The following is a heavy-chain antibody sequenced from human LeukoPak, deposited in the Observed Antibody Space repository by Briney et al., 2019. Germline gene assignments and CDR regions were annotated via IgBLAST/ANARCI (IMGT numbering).Heavy chain of an antibody. Sequence: SHSLSLTRTLSGRSVSSYYSSWIRQPAGKGLEWIGRIYTSGSTNYNPSLKSRGTMSVDTSKNQFSLKRSSVTAADTAVYYCARHGGLDCYNYRYFDYWGQGTLVTVSS. CDR2: IYTSGST. CDR3: ARHGGLDCYNYRYFDY. CDR1: GRSVSSYY. D-gene: IGHD5-24*01. J-gene: IGHJ4*02. V-gene: IGHV4-4*07.